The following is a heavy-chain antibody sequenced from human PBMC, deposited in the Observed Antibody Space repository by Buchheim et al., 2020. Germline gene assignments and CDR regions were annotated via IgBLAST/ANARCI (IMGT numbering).Heavy chain of an antibody. Sequence: EVQLLESGGGLVQPGGSLRLSCVVSGFTFSNYAMNRVRQAPGKGLELVSIISGDSNVIYYANSVTGRFTISSDNSKNTLHLQVSSLRAEDTAVYYCATKTPGKHPFDSWGQGTL. CDR1: GFTFSNYA. CDR3: ATKTPGKHPFDS. D-gene: IGHD2-15*01. J-gene: IGHJ4*02. CDR2: ISGDSNVI. V-gene: IGHV3-23*01.